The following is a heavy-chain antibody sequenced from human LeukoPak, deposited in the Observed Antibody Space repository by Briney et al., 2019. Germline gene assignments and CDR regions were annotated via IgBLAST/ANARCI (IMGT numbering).Heavy chain of an antibody. Sequence: GGSLRLSCAASGFTFSNYWMHWVRQAPGKGLVWVSRVNGDGSATNYADSVKGRFTISRDNAKNTLYLQMNSLRPEDTAVYYCTRNHYGSVDYWGQGTLVTVSS. CDR1: GFTFSNYW. CDR3: TRNHYGSVDY. D-gene: IGHD3-10*01. V-gene: IGHV3-74*01. CDR2: VNGDGSAT. J-gene: IGHJ4*02.